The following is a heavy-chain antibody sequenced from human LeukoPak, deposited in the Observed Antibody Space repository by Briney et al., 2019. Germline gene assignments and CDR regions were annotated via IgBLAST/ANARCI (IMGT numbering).Heavy chain of an antibody. CDR3: APRGIGSVDWFNP. J-gene: IGHJ5*02. CDR1: GFTFSSRT. Sequence: GGSLRLSCGASGFTFSSRTMNWVRQAPGKGLEWVSTITNDGVATYYADSVRGRFTVSRDNSRNTLYLQMNSLRVEDTAVYYCAPRGIGSVDWFNPWGEGTLVTVSS. CDR2: ITNDGVAT. D-gene: IGHD6-19*01. V-gene: IGHV3-23*01.